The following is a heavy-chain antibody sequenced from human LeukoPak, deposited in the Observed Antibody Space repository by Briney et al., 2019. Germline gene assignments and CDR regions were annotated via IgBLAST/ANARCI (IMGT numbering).Heavy chain of an antibody. CDR1: GFTFSNHG. CDR2: ISPSADIK. Sequence: GGSLRLSCAVSGFTFSNHGMNWVRQAPGKGLEWVSGISPSADIKYYAASVKGRFNISRDNSKNMLYLEVISLTADDTAVYYCAKDDAWLRFGEWSQGTLVTVSS. J-gene: IGHJ4*02. CDR3: AKDDAWLRFGE. V-gene: IGHV3-23*01. D-gene: IGHD3-10*01.